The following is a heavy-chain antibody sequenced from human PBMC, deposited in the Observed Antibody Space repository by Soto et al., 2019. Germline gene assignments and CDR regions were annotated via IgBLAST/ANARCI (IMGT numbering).Heavy chain of an antibody. CDR3: ARGTFLRTGYGDYYYYYGMDV. J-gene: IGHJ6*02. D-gene: IGHD4-17*01. Sequence: PSETMSLTCAVYGGSFSGYYCSWIRQPPGKGLEWIGEINHRGSTNYNPSLKSRVTISVDTSKNQFSLKLSSVTAADTAVYYCARGTFLRTGYGDYYYYYGMDVWGQGTTVTVSS. CDR2: INHRGST. V-gene: IGHV4-34*01. CDR1: GGSFSGYY.